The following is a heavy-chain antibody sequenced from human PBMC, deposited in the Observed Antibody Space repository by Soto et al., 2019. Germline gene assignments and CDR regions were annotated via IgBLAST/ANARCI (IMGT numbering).Heavy chain of an antibody. J-gene: IGHJ5*02. V-gene: IGHV1-3*01. Sequence: QVQLVQSGAEVKKPGASVKVSCKASGYTFTSYAMHWVRQAPGQRLEWMGWINAGNGNTKYSRKFQGRVTITRDTSESTAYMELSSVRSEDTAVYYCARDGDGSGSYFSNWFDPWGQGTLVTVSS. CDR1: GYTFTSYA. CDR3: ARDGDGSGSYFSNWFDP. D-gene: IGHD3-10*01. CDR2: INAGNGNT.